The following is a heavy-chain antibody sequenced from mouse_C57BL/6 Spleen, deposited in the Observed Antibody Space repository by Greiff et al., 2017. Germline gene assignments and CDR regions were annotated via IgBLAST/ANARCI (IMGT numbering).Heavy chain of an antibody. CDR2: IYPSDSET. CDR3: ARGVTTVVAPYYFDY. D-gene: IGHD1-1*01. CDR1: GYTFTSYW. V-gene: IGHV1-61*01. Sequence: QVPLQQPGPELVRPGSSVKLSCKSSGYTFTSYWMDWVKQRPGQGLEWIGNIYPSDSETHYNQTFKDKATSTVDKSSSTAYMQLSGLTSEDSAVYYCARGVTTVVAPYYFDYWGQGTTLTVSS. J-gene: IGHJ2*01.